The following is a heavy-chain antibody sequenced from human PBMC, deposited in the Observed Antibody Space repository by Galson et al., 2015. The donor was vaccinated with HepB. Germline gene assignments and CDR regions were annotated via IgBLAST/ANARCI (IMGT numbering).Heavy chain of an antibody. J-gene: IGHJ4*02. CDR3: TKDPRFVVVPYTED. V-gene: IGHV3-23*01. CDR2: ISGSGRRT. Sequence: SLRLSCAASGSIFSTYDMCWVRQAPGRGLEWISSISGSGRRTYYADSVKGRFTISRDNAKNTLYLEMDTLSAGDTAVYYCTKDPRFVVVPYTEDWGQGTLVTVSS. CDR1: GSIFSTYD. D-gene: IGHD2-21*01.